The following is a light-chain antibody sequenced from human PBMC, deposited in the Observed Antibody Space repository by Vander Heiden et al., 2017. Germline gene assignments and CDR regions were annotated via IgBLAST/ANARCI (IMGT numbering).Light chain of an antibody. V-gene: IGLV1-47*01. CDR1: SSNIGSNY. Sequence: QSVLTQPPSASGTPGQRVTISCSGSSSNIGSNYVYWYQQHPGTPPNLLIYMNSRRPSGVPDRFSGSKSGTSASLAISGLRAEDEADYYWAAWDDSLSGLFGGGTKLTVL. CDR2: MNS. J-gene: IGLJ2*01. CDR3: AAWDDSLSGL.